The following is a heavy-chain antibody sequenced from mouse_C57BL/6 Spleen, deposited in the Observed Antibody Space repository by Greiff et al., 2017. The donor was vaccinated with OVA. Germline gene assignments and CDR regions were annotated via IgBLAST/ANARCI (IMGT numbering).Heavy chain of an antibody. CDR1: GYTFTDYE. V-gene: IGHV1-15*01. CDR2: IDPETGGT. CDR3: TRGVSTTVVDYYFDY. J-gene: IGHJ2*01. D-gene: IGHD1-1*01. Sequence: QVQLKESGAELVRPGASVTLSCKASGYTFTDYEMHWVKQTPVHGLEWIGAIDPETGGTAYNQKFKGKAILTADKSSRTAYMELRSLTSEDSAVYYCTRGVSTTVVDYYFDYWGQGTTLTVAS.